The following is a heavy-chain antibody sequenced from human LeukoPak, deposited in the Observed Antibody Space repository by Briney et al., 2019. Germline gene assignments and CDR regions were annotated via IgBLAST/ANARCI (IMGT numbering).Heavy chain of an antibody. CDR1: GGSISSYY. Sequence: SETLSLTCTVSGGSISSYYWSWIRQPPGKGLEWIGYIYYSGSTNYNPSLKSRVTISVDTSKNQFSLKLSSVTAADTAVYYCARRPGGRSYYGMDVWGQGTTVPVSS. V-gene: IGHV4-59*08. CDR3: ARRPGGRSYYGMDV. J-gene: IGHJ6*02. D-gene: IGHD2-15*01. CDR2: IYYSGST.